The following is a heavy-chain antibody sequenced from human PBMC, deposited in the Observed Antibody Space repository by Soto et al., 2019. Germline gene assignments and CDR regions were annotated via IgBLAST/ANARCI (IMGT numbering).Heavy chain of an antibody. D-gene: IGHD1-7*01. J-gene: IGHJ6*02. V-gene: IGHV4-61*01. Sequence: QVQLQESGPGLVKPSETLSLTCTVSGGSVSSGSYYWSWIRQPPGKGLEWIGYIYYSGSTNYNPSLKSRVTISVDTSKNQFSLKLSSVTAADTAVYYCARDGLNYLGYYYGMDVWGQGTTVTVYS. CDR2: IYYSGST. CDR3: ARDGLNYLGYYYGMDV. CDR1: GGSVSSGSYY.